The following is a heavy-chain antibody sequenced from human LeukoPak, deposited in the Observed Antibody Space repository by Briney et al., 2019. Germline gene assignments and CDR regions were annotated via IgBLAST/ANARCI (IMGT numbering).Heavy chain of an antibody. CDR2: ISSSSSYI. J-gene: IGHJ4*02. V-gene: IGHV3-21*01. Sequence: GESLKISCKGSGYSFTSYWIGWVRQAPGKGLEWVSSISSSSSYIYYADSVKGRFTISRDNAKNSLYLQMNSLRAEDTAVYYCARDIYYDSSGYYVYWGQGTLVTVSS. CDR3: ARDIYYDSSGYYVY. D-gene: IGHD3-22*01. CDR1: GYSFTSYW.